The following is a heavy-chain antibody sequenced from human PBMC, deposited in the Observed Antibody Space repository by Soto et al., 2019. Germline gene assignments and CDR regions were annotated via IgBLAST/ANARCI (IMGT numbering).Heavy chain of an antibody. CDR2: IYYSGST. J-gene: IGHJ6*02. V-gene: IGHV4-30-4*01. D-gene: IGHD6-13*01. Sequence: SETLSLTCTVSGGSISSGDYYWSWIRQPPGKGLEWIGYIYYSGSTYYNPSLKSRVTISVDTSKNQFSLKLSSVTAADTAVYYCARGYNGSSWYGRYYYYYGMDVWGQGTTVTVSS. CDR3: ARGYNGSSWYGRYYYYYGMDV. CDR1: GGSISSGDYY.